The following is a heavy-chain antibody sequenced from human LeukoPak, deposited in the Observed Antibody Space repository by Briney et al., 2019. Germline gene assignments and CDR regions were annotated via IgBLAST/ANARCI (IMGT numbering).Heavy chain of an antibody. CDR2: ISYDGSKR. J-gene: IGHJ4*02. CDR1: GFTFSTYA. V-gene: IGHV3-30-3*01. CDR3: ARDYDTSGSYFDFFDY. Sequence: GGSLRLSCAASGFTFSTYAVHWVRQAPGKGLEWVAVISYDGSKRYYADSVKGRFTISRDNSKNAFLQMNSLRAEDTAVYYCARDYDTSGSYFDFFDYWGQGTLVTVSS. D-gene: IGHD3-22*01.